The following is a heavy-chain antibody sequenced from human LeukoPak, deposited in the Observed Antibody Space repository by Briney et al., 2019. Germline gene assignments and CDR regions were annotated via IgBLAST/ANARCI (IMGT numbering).Heavy chain of an antibody. D-gene: IGHD3/OR15-3a*01. J-gene: IGHJ4*02. V-gene: IGHV4-39*01. CDR3: ARQTGSGLFILP. CDR2: IYFSGST. Sequence: SETLSLTCTVSGGSISSSSFYWGWIRQPPGKGLEWIGNIYFSGSTYYNPSLKSRVIISVDTSKDQISLRLTSVTAADTAVYYCARQTGSGLFILPGGQGTLVTVSS. CDR1: GGSISSSSFY.